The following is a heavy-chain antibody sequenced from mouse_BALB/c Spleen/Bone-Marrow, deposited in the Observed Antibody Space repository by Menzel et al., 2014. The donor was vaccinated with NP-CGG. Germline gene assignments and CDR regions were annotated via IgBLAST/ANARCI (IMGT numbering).Heavy chain of an antibody. J-gene: IGHJ4*01. V-gene: IGHV5-6-5*01. CDR2: ISSGCST. CDR1: GFTFSSYA. CDR3: AREEYGQKVYAMDY. D-gene: IGHD2-10*02. Sequence: EVQVVESGGGLVKPGGSLKLSCAASGFTFSSYAMSWVRQTPEKRLEWVASISSGCSTYYPDSVKGRFTISRDNARNILYLQMSSLRSEDTAMYYCAREEYGQKVYAMDYWGQGTSVTVSS.